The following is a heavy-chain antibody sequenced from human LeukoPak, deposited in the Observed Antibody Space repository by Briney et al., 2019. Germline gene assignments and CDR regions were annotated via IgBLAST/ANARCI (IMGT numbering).Heavy chain of an antibody. CDR3: ARSDAPMDKHFDY. CDR1: GFAFSDYN. J-gene: IGHJ4*02. D-gene: IGHD3-10*01. V-gene: IGHV3-48*04. Sequence: GGSLRLSCAASGFAFSDYNMNWVRQAPGKGLEWVSYITNWSGTIYYADSVKGRFTISRDNAKNSLYLQMNSLRAEDTAVYHCARSDAPMDKHFDYWGQGTLVTVSS. CDR2: ITNWSGTI.